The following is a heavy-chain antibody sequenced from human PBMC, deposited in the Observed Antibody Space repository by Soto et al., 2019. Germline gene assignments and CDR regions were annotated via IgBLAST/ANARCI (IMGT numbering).Heavy chain of an antibody. CDR1: GVTFSNYA. J-gene: IGHJ6*02. CDR2: ISGSNDST. D-gene: IGHD2-8*01. Sequence: PGRSMRLSWAALGVTFSNYALTRVRQARGKGLEWVSAISGSNDSTYYADSVKGRFTISRDNSRNTLVLQMNSLRADDTAVYYCAKAEETYGTSQNYYYYAMDVWGQGTTVTVSS. V-gene: IGHV3-23*01. CDR3: AKAEETYGTSQNYYYYAMDV.